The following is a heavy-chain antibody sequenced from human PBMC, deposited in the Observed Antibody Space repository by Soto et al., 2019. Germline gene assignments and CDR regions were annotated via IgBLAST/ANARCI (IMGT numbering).Heavy chain of an antibody. CDR2: IWYDGRNK. J-gene: IGHJ6*02. CDR1: GFSFSSYG. D-gene: IGHD3-16*01. CDR3: ARGGKNSYGMDV. V-gene: IGHV3-33*01. Sequence: PGGSLRLSCAASGFSFSSYGMHWVRQAPDKGLEWVANIWYDGRNKYYADSVKGRFTIPRDNSKNTFYLQMDSLRAEDTAVYYCARGGKNSYGMDVWGQGTTVTVSS.